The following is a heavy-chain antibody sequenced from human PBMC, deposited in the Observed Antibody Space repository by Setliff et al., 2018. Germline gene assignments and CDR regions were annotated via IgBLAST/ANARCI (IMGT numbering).Heavy chain of an antibody. J-gene: IGHJ4*02. CDR3: ARVPGTTVPPDHFDY. D-gene: IGHD4-17*01. Sequence: SETLSLTCTVSGGSISSGDYYWSWIRQPAGKGLEWIGHIYIGGSANYNPSLKSRVTMSVDTSKNQFSLKLSSVTAAGTAVYYCARVPGTTVPPDHFDYWGQGTLVTVSS. CDR2: IYIGGSA. CDR1: GGSISSGDYY. V-gene: IGHV4-61*09.